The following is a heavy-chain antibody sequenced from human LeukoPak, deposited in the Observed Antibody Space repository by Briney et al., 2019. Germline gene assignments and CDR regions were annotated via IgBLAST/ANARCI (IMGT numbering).Heavy chain of an antibody. D-gene: IGHD3-10*01. CDR2: ISGSGGST. CDR1: GFTFSSYA. J-gene: IGHJ4*02. Sequence: PGGSLRLSCAASGFTFSSYAMSWVRQAPGKGLEWVSAISGSGGSTYYADSVKGRFPISRDNSKNTLYLQMNSLRAEDTAVYYCAKVGALSGSYDYFDYWGQGTLVTVSS. CDR3: AKVGALSGSYDYFDY. V-gene: IGHV3-23*01.